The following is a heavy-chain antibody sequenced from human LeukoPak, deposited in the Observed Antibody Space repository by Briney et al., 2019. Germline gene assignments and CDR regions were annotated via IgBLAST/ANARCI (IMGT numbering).Heavy chain of an antibody. V-gene: IGHV4-59*01. CDR2: IYYTGST. J-gene: IGHJ5*02. D-gene: IGHD1-14*01. CDR1: GGDISFYY. CDR3: ARATTGSNWFDP. Sequence: SEALSLTCTVSGGDISFYYWSWIRQPPGKGPEWIGFIYYTGSTNYNPSLKSRVTISVDTSRNQLSLNLSSVTAADTAVYYCARATTGSNWFDPWGQGTLVTVSS.